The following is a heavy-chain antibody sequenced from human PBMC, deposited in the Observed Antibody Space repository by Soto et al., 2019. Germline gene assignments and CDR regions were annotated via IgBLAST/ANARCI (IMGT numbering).Heavy chain of an antibody. CDR1: GFTFNNYA. V-gene: IGHV3-11*06. CDR3: VRGGGGGLFDP. J-gene: IGHJ5*02. D-gene: IGHD2-15*01. Sequence: PGGSLRLSCAASGFTFNNYALNWIRQAPGKGLEWLSYISPGSRYPAYADSVKGRFTISRDNAKRSLYLQMMSLTAEDTAIYYCVRGGGGGLFDPWGQGTMVTVSS. CDR2: ISPGSRYP.